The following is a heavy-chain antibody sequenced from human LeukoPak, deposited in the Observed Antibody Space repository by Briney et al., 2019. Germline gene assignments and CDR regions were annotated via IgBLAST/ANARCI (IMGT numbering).Heavy chain of an antibody. J-gene: IGHJ6*02. V-gene: IGHV4-59*08. CDR1: GGSISTYY. CDR2: IYYKRST. D-gene: IGHD5-18*01. CDR3: ARHRVDAGLVGGPNYYYYYGMDV. Sequence: SETLSLTCTVSGGSISTYYGSWIRQPPGKGLEWIGNIYYKRSTNHNPSLKSRVTISVDTSKNQFSLKLTSVTAADTAVYYCARHRVDAGLVGGPNYYYYYGMDVWGQGTTVTVSS.